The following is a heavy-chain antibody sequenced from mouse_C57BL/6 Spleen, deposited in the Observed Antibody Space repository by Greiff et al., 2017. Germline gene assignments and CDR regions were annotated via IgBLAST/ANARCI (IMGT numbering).Heavy chain of an antibody. CDR3: ARDAMDY. CDR2: IDPSDSYT. J-gene: IGHJ4*01. CDR1: GYTFTRYW. Sequence: VQLQQPGAELVKPGASVKLSCKASGYTFTRYWMQWVKQRPGPGLEWIGEIDPSDSYTNYNQKFKGKATLTVDTSSSTAYMQLSSLTSEDSAVYYCARDAMDYWGQGTSVTVSS. V-gene: IGHV1-50*01.